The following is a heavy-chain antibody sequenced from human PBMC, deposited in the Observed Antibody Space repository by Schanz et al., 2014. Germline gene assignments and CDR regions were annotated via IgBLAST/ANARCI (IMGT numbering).Heavy chain of an antibody. J-gene: IGHJ4*02. V-gene: IGHV1-46*03. Sequence: QVQLVQSEAEVKKPGASVKVSCKASGYTFTNFFLHWVRQAPGQGLEWMGIINPIGGSTTYAQKFRGAVTLTTDTSTDTAYLELTSLRSEDTAVYYCARGSPENMIRGELDYWGQGTLVTVSS. CDR1: GYTFTNFF. CDR2: INPIGGST. D-gene: IGHD3-10*01. CDR3: ARGSPENMIRGELDY.